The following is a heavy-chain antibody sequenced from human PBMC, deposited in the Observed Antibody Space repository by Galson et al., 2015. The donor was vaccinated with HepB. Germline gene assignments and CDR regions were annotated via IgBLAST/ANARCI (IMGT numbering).Heavy chain of an antibody. D-gene: IGHD2-2*01. J-gene: IGHJ4*02. Sequence: SCKASGNTFTGYYMHWVRQAPGQGLEWMGWINPNSGGTNYAQKFQGRVTMTRDTSISTAYMELSRLRSDDTAVYYCASTKDIVVVPAALDYWGQGTLVTVSS. CDR3: ASTKDIVVVPAALDY. CDR2: INPNSGGT. V-gene: IGHV1-2*02. CDR1: GNTFTGYY.